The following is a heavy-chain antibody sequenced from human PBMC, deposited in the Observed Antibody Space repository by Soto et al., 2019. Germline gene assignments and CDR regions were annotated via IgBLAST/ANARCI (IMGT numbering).Heavy chain of an antibody. Sequence: GSLIHSFAASGFTFSSYAMSWVRQAPGKGLEWVSAISGSGGSTYYADSVKGRFTISRDNSKNTLYLQMNSLRAEDTAVYYCDFLPGNYPNWFDPWGQGTLVTVS. J-gene: IGHJ5*02. V-gene: IGHV3-23*01. D-gene: IGHD1-7*01. CDR3: DFLPGNYPNWFDP. CDR2: ISGSGGST. CDR1: GFTFSSYA.